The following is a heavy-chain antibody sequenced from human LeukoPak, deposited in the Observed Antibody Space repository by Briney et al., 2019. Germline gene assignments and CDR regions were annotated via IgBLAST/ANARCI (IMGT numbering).Heavy chain of an antibody. Sequence: GGSLRLSCSASGFTFSSYAMSWVRQAPGKGLEWVSATSGSGGSTYYADSVKGRFTISRDNSKNTLFLQMSSLRAEDTAVYYCAKETPEGVTFDYWGQGTLVTVSS. CDR2: TSGSGGST. D-gene: IGHD5-18*01. V-gene: IGHV3-23*01. CDR1: GFTFSSYA. CDR3: AKETPEGVTFDY. J-gene: IGHJ4*02.